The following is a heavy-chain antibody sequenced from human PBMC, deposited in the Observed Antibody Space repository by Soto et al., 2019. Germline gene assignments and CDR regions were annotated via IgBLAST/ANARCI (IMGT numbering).Heavy chain of an antibody. CDR2: VVRSGSDT. CDR1: GFTFSNYA. CDR3: ARDYNGSYDS. J-gene: IGHJ5*01. V-gene: IGHV3-23*01. D-gene: IGHD1-26*01. Sequence: GVSLRLSWAASGFTFSNYAMNWVRQAPGKGLEWVSVVVRSGSDTYYADSVKGRFTTSRDNSKNVLYPQMNSLRAEDTAIYYCARDYNGSYDSWGQGTLVTVSS.